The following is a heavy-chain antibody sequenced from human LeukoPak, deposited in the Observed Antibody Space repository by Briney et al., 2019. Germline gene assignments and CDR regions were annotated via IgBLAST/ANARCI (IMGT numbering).Heavy chain of an antibody. J-gene: IGHJ4*02. CDR2: IYNSGNT. CDR3: ARPLSSSYRYTFDH. Sequence: PSETLSLTCIVSGGSISGYYWSWIRQSPGKGLEWIAYIYNSGNTKYNPSLSSRVPISVDTSKLQLSLKLNSVTAADTAVYYCARPLSSSYRYTFDHWGQGAQVTVSS. D-gene: IGHD3-16*02. V-gene: IGHV4-59*08. CDR1: GGSISGYY.